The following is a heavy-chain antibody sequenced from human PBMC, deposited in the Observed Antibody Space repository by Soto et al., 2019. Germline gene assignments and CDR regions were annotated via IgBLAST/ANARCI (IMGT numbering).Heavy chain of an antibody. D-gene: IGHD3-10*01. J-gene: IGHJ5*02. Sequence: LRLSCAASGFTFSSYSMNWVRQAPGKGLEWVSSISSSSSYIYYADSVKGRFTISRDNAKNSLYLQMNSLRAEDTAVYYCARFPYGSGSYYPWGQGTLVTVSS. V-gene: IGHV3-21*01. CDR3: ARFPYGSGSYYP. CDR2: ISSSSSYI. CDR1: GFTFSSYS.